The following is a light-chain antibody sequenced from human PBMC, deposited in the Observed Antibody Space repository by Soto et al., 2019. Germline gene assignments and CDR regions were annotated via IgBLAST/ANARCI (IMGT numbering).Light chain of an antibody. CDR3: QQYHKWPPFT. CDR2: GAS. J-gene: IGKJ4*01. CDR1: QTVSNN. Sequence: EIVMTQSPATLSMSPGERVSISCRASQTVSNNLAWYQQKPGQAPRLLIYGASTRAIGVAARFSGCGSGTEFTLTITSLQSEDFAVYYCQQYHKWPPFTFGGGTVVEIK. V-gene: IGKV3-15*01.